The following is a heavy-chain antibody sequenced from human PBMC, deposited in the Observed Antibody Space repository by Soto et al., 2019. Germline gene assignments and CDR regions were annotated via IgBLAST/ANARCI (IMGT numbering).Heavy chain of an antibody. Sequence: EVQLLESGGGLVQPGGSLRLSCAASGFTFSTYTMSWVRRAPGKVLEWVSAISGRGASPSYADSVQGRFTISRDNPKRTLYLQMNNLSAEDTAVHYCAKARCSTTYCYVPDYWGQGTLVTVSS. D-gene: IGHD2-2*01. CDR3: AKARCSTTYCYVPDY. CDR2: ISGRGASP. CDR1: GFTFSTYT. J-gene: IGHJ4*02. V-gene: IGHV3-23*01.